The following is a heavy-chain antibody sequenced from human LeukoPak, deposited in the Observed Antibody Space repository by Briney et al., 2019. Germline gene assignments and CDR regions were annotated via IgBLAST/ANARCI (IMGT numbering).Heavy chain of an antibody. V-gene: IGHV3-21*01. CDR3: ARDPRGSYAPIDY. Sequence: GESLRLSCAASGFTFSSYSMNWVRQAPGKGLEWVSSISSSSSYIYYADSVKGRFTISRDNAKNSLYLQMNSLRAEDTAVYYCARDPRGSYAPIDYWGQGTLVTVSS. CDR1: GFTFSSYS. D-gene: IGHD1-26*01. J-gene: IGHJ4*02. CDR2: ISSSSSYI.